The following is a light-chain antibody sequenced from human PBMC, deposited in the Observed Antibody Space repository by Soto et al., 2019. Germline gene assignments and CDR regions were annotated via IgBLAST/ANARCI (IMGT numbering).Light chain of an antibody. J-gene: IGKJ5*01. Sequence: EIVLTQSPGTLSLSPGERATLSCRASQSVSSSWLAWYQQKPGQAPRLLIYDASIRATGIPARFSGSGSGTDFTLTISSLEPEDFAVYYCQQRRNWQVTFGQGTRLEI. V-gene: IGKV3D-20*02. CDR2: DAS. CDR3: QQRRNWQVT. CDR1: QSVSSSW.